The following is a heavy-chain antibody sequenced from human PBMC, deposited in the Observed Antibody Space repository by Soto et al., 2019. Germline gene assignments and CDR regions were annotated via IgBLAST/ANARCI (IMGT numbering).Heavy chain of an antibody. D-gene: IGHD2-8*01. J-gene: IGHJ5*02. CDR1: GGTFSSYA. V-gene: IGHV1-69*13. CDR3: ARGDLDRGYCTNGVCYTSWFDP. Sequence: ASVKVSCKASGGTFSSYAISWVRQAPGQGLEWMGGIIPIFGTANYAQKFQGRVTITADESTSTAYMELSSLRSEDTAVYYCARGDLDRGYCTNGVCYTSWFDPWGQGTLVTVSS. CDR2: IIPIFGTA.